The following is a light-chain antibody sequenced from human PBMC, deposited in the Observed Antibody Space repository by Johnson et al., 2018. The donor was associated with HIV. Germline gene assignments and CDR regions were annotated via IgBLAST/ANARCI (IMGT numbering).Light chain of an antibody. V-gene: IGLV1-51*02. CDR3: GTWDSSLSLLYV. CDR1: SSNIGNNY. Sequence: QPVLTQPPSVSAAPGQKVTISCSGSSSNIGNNYVSWYQQLPGTAPKLLIYENNKRPSGIPDRFSGSKSGTSATLGITGLQTGDEADYYRGTWDSSLSLLYVFGTGTKVTVL. J-gene: IGLJ1*01. CDR2: ENN.